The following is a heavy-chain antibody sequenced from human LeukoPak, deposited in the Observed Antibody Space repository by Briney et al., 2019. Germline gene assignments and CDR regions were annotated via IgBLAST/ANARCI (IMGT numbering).Heavy chain of an antibody. CDR3: ARGGIDYYGSGSHYYYYYYGMDV. CDR1: GDSVSSNSAA. CDR2: TYYRSKWYN. D-gene: IGHD3-10*01. J-gene: IGHJ6*02. Sequence: ASQTLSLTCAISGDSVSSNSAAWNWIRQSPSRGLEWLGRTYYRSKWYNDYAVSVKSRITLNPGTSKNQFSLQLNSVTPEDTAVYYCARGGIDYYGSGSHYYYYYYGMDVWGQGTTVTVSS. V-gene: IGHV6-1*01.